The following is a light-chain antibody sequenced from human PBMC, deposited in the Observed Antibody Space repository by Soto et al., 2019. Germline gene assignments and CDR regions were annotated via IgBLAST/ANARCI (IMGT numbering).Light chain of an antibody. CDR1: SSDVGGYNY. Sequence: QYALTQPASVSGSPGQSITISCTGNSSDVGGYNYVSWYQQHPGKAPKLMIYDVSNRPSGVSNRFSGSKSGNTASLTISGLQAEDEADYYCSSYTSSSFVVFGGGTKLTVL. CDR3: SSYTSSSFVV. J-gene: IGLJ2*01. V-gene: IGLV2-14*01. CDR2: DVS.